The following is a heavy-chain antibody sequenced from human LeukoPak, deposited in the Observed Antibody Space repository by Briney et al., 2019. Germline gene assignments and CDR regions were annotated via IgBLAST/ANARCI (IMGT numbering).Heavy chain of an antibody. CDR2: INYSGRP. V-gene: IGHV4-39*07. J-gene: IGHJ4*02. Sequence: SETLSLTCTISDDSISNNRYFWAWIRQPPGKGLEWIGSINYSGRPYYNPSLKSRLTMSVDTAKRQFSLKLISVTAADTAVYYCARRPVLRYFDWSQYYFDYWGQGTLVTVSP. D-gene: IGHD3-9*01. CDR1: DDSISNNRYF. CDR3: ARRPVLRYFDWSQYYFDY.